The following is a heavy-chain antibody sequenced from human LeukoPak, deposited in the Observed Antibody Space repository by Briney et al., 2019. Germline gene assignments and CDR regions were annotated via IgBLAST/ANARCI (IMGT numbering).Heavy chain of an antibody. CDR1: GGSISSYY. Sequence: SETLSLTCTVSGGSISSYYWSWIRQPAGKGLEWIGRIYTSGSTNYNPSLKSRVTMSVDTSKNQFSLKLSSVTAADTAVYYCARDMGYCSGGRCYSHYFDYWGQGTLVTVSS. CDR3: ARDMGYCSGGRCYSHYFDY. D-gene: IGHD2-15*01. V-gene: IGHV4-4*07. CDR2: IYTSGST. J-gene: IGHJ4*02.